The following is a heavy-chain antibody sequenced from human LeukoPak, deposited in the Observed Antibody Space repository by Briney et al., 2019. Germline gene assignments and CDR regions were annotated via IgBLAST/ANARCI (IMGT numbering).Heavy chain of an antibody. D-gene: IGHD3-22*01. J-gene: IGHJ4*02. Sequence: ASVKVSCKASGYTFTSYGISWVRQAPGQGLEWMGWISAYNGNTNYAQKLQGRVTMTTDTSTSTAYMELRSLRSDDTAVYYCARDSGGGGYYDSSGYYPDYWGQGTLVTVSS. CDR1: GYTFTSYG. CDR3: ARDSGGGGYYDSSGYYPDY. V-gene: IGHV1-18*01. CDR2: ISAYNGNT.